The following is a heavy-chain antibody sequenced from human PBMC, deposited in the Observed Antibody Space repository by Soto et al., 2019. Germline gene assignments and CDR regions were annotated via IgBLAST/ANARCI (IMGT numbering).Heavy chain of an antibody. CDR2: ISGSGGST. D-gene: IGHD5-12*01. J-gene: IGHJ4*02. Sequence: GGSLRLSCAASGFTFSSYAMSWVRQAPGKGLEWVSAISGSGGSTYYEDSVKGRFTISRDNSKNTLYLQMNSLRAEDTAVYYCAKGQKEMATKKYYFDYWGQGSRVTVSS. CDR3: AKGQKEMATKKYYFDY. V-gene: IGHV3-23*01. CDR1: GFTFSSYA.